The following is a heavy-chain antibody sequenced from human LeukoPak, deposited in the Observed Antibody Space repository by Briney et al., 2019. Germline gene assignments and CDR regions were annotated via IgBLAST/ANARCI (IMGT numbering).Heavy chain of an antibody. J-gene: IGHJ4*02. CDR1: GFTFSSYA. Sequence: PGGSLRLSCAASGFTFSSYAMSWVRQAPGKGLEWVSAISGSGGSTYYADSVKGRFTISRDNSKNTPYLQMNSLRAEDTAVYYCAKDRWQWLVLFDYWVQGTLVTVSS. D-gene: IGHD6-19*01. V-gene: IGHV3-23*01. CDR3: AKDRWQWLVLFDY. CDR2: ISGSGGST.